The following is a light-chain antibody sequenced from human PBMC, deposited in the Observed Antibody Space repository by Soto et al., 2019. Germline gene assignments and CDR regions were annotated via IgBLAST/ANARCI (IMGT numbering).Light chain of an antibody. CDR2: AAS. V-gene: IGKV1-9*01. CDR3: QQYDNLPLT. CDR1: QGISSY. Sequence: IQLTQSPSSLSASVGDRVTITCRASQGISSYLAWYQQRSGKAPKLLIFAASTLQSGVPSRFSGSGSGTDFTLTISCLQSEDIATYYCQQYDNLPLTFGGGTKVDIK. J-gene: IGKJ4*01.